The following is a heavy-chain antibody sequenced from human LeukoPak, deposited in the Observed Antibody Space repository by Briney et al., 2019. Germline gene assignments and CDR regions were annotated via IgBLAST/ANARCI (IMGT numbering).Heavy chain of an antibody. J-gene: IGHJ4*02. V-gene: IGHV4-30-4*01. CDR2: IYYSGST. CDR1: GGSISSGDYY. D-gene: IGHD3-3*01. CDR3: ASRITIFGANDY. Sequence: SETLSLTCTVSGGSISSGDYYWSWIRQPPVKGLEWIGYIYYSGSTYYNPSLKSRVTISVDTSKNQFSLKLSSVTAADTAVYYCASRITIFGANDYWGQGTLVTVSS.